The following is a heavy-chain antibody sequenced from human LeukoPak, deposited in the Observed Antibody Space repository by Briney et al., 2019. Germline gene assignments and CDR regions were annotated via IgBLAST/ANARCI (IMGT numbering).Heavy chain of an antibody. CDR3: ARPGVAARPDEFGY. D-gene: IGHD6-6*01. Sequence: GSSVKVSCKSSGATFSSYAISWVLQAPGQGLEWVGRITPTLDLAFYAQKFQGRVTLTADRSTSTAYLELTGLRSDDTAVYYCARPGVAARPDEFGYWGQGTLVTVSS. CDR2: ITPTLDLA. J-gene: IGHJ4*02. V-gene: IGHV1-69*10. CDR1: GATFSSYA.